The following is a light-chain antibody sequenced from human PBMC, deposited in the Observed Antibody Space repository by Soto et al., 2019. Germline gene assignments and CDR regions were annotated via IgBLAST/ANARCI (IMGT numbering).Light chain of an antibody. J-gene: IGLJ2*01. CDR3: GTWDSSLSVGL. CDR2: DND. V-gene: IGLV1-51*01. CDR1: SSNIGHNY. Sequence: SVLTQPPSVSAAPGQKVTISCSGSSSNIGHNYVCWYQHLPGTAPKLLIFDNDKRPSGIPDRFSGSKSGTSATLDITGLQAGDEADYYCGTWDSSLSVGLFGGGTKLTVL.